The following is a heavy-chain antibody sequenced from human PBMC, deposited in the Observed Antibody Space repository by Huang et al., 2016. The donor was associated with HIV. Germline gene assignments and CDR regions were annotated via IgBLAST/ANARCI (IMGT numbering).Heavy chain of an antibody. CDR3: ARQRAYGSTYADY. CDR1: GYKFTSYW. D-gene: IGHD4-4*01. V-gene: IGHV5-51*01. Sequence: EVQLVQSGAEVKKSGESLKISCKGSGYKFTSYWIGGVRQTPGKGLEGMGMIYPGDSDTRYRPSFQGQVTISADKSISTAYLQWSSLKASDTAMYYCARQRAYGSTYADYWGQGTLVTVSS. J-gene: IGHJ4*02. CDR2: IYPGDSDT.